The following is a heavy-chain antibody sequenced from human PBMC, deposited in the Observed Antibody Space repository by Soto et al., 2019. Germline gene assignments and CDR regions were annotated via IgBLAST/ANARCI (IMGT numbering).Heavy chain of an antibody. V-gene: IGHV3-48*01. CDR2: SSSSTI. CDR3: ARFGGVISEWPPDAFDI. J-gene: IGHJ3*02. Sequence: GGSLRLSCAASGFTFSSYSMSSSSSTIYYADSVKGRFTISRDNAKNSLYLQMNSLRAEDTAVYYCARFGGVISEWPPDAFDIWGQGTMVTVSS. CDR1: GFTFSSYS. D-gene: IGHD3-16*02.